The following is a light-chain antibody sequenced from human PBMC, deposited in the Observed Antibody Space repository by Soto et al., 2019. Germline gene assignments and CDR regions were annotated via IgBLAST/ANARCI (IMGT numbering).Light chain of an antibody. CDR2: DVS. J-gene: IGLJ2*01. Sequence: QSALTQPACVSGSPGQSITISCTGTSSDVGGYNYVSWYQQHPGKAPKLMIYDVSNRPSGVSNRFSGSKSGNTASLTISGLQAEDEADYYCSSYTSSSPYVVFGGGTKVTV. CDR3: SSYTSSSPYVV. CDR1: SSDVGGYNY. V-gene: IGLV2-14*01.